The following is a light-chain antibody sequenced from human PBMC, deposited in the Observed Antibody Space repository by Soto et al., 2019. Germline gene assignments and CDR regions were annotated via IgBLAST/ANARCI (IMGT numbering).Light chain of an antibody. CDR1: QSISSY. CDR3: QQSYSTPFT. J-gene: IGKJ3*01. CDR2: AAS. Sequence: DIQMTQSPSSLSASVGDRVTITCRACQSISSYLNWYQQKPGKAPKLLIYAASSLQSGVPSRFSGSGSGTDFTLTISRLQPEDFATYYCQQSYSTPFTFGPGTKVDIK. V-gene: IGKV1-39*01.